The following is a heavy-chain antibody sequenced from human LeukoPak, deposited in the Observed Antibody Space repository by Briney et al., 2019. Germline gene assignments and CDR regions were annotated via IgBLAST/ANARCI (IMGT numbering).Heavy chain of an antibody. D-gene: IGHD3-10*01. J-gene: IGHJ4*02. Sequence: SCTPSAGTFSIYTTSRVRQAPRQALQWIGSIIPILGKANYAPKFQGRVTLTEDKPTRTPYMEPSSLRPADTAVYYCARADLSVGSGSFFWGQGTLVTVSS. CDR1: AGTFSIYT. V-gene: IGHV1-69*08. CDR3: ARADLSVGSGSFF. CDR2: IIPILGKA.